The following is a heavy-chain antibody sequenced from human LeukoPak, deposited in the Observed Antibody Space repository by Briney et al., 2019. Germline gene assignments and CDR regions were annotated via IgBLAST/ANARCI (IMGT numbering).Heavy chain of an antibody. CDR2: IAWDNDK. Sequence: GPALVKPPQTLTLTCTFSGFSLSTSGMCVSWIRQPPGKALEWLARIAWDNDKYYTTSLKTMLIISKVTSKNQVVLTMTNIDPVDTATYYCARISNLMVSVTRSSYYFCCWGQGILVTFSS. J-gene: IGHJ4*02. CDR1: GFSLSTSGMC. D-gene: IGHD2-8*01. V-gene: IGHV2-70*11. CDR3: ARISNLMVSVTRSSYYFCC.